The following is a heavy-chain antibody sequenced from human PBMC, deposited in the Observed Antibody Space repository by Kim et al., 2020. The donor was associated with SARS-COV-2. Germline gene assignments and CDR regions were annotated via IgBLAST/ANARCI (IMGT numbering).Heavy chain of an antibody. V-gene: IGHV3-23*01. J-gene: IGHJ2*01. Sequence: GGSLRLSCAASGFTFSSYDMSWVRQAPGKGLEWVSAIIRSGDSTYYADSVKGRFTISRDNSKNTLYLQMNSLRAEDTAVYYCAKIRRYWYFDIWGRGTLVTVSS. CDR2: IIRSGDST. CDR1: GFTFSSYD. CDR3: AKIRRYWYFDI.